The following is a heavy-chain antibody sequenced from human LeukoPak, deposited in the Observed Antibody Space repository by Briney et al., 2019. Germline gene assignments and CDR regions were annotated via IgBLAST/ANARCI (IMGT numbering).Heavy chain of an antibody. D-gene: IGHD3-10*01. V-gene: IGHV3-7*01. CDR3: ARGYYYSSGIYGMDV. Sequence: PGGSLRLSCAASGFTFSSYWMTWVRQAPGKGLEWVASINQDGSDKYFVDSVKGRFTISRDNAKNLLYLQMNSLRGEDTAVYHCARGYYYSSGIYGMDVWGQGTTVTVSS. CDR2: INQDGSDK. J-gene: IGHJ6*02. CDR1: GFTFSSYW.